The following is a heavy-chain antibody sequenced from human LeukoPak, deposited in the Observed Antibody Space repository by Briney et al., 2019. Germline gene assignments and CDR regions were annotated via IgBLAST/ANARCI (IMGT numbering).Heavy chain of an antibody. J-gene: IGHJ6*03. CDR2: IYYSGST. D-gene: IGHD3-10*02. CDR3: ARDVRGNYYYYYMDV. Sequence: SETLSLTCTVSGGSISSYYWSWIRQPPGKGLEWIGYIYYSGSTNYNPSLKSRVTMSVDTSKNQFSLKLSSVTAADTAVYYCARDVRGNYYYYYMDVWGKGTTVTVSS. CDR1: GGSISSYY. V-gene: IGHV4-59*12.